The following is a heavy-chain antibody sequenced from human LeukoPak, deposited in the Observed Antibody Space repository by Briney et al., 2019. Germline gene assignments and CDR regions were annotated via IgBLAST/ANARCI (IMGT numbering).Heavy chain of an antibody. Sequence: PGGSLRLSCAASGFTFSSYGMHWVRQAPGKGLEWVAFIRYDGSNKYYADSVKGRFTISRDNSKNTLYLQMNSLRAEDTAVYYCEKDRHRDGYHCFDYWGQGTLVTVSS. CDR3: EKDRHRDGYHCFDY. CDR2: IRYDGSNK. CDR1: GFTFSSYG. D-gene: IGHD5-24*01. J-gene: IGHJ4*02. V-gene: IGHV3-30*02.